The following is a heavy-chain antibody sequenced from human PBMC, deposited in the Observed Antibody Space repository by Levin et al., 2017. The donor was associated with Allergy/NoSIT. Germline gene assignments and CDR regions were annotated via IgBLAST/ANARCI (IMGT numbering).Heavy chain of an antibody. CDR3: GRGLISAVGFGDA. D-gene: IGHD2-21*01. J-gene: IGHJ5*02. CDR2: IDSDGSST. CDR1: GFTFSNHW. Sequence: GESLKISCAGSGFTFSNHWIHWVRQAPGKGLGWVSCIDSDGSSTSDADSVKGRFTISRDNARNTVYLQMNNLKVEDTAVYYCGRGLISAVGFGDAWGQGTLVTVSS. V-gene: IGHV3-74*01.